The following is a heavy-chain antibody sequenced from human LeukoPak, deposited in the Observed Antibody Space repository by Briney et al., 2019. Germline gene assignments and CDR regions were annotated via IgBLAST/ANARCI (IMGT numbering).Heavy chain of an antibody. CDR3: ARSTGTTMFIDY. CDR2: IYYSGNT. D-gene: IGHD3-10*02. V-gene: IGHV4-59*01. J-gene: IGHJ4*02. CDR1: GGSISPYY. Sequence: SETLSLTCTVSGGSISPYYWSWLRQPPGKGLEWLGYIYYSGNTDYNPSLKSRVAIPVDTSKNQFSLKLSSVTAADTAVYYCARSTGTTMFIDYWGQGTLVTVSS.